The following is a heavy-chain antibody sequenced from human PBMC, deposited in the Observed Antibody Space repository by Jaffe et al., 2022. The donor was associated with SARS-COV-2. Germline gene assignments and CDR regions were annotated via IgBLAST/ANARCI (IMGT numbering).Heavy chain of an antibody. CDR3: ARGRIFPQYYFDY. V-gene: IGHV4-4*07. CDR2: IYTSGST. CDR1: GDSISDYY. Sequence: QVQLQESGPGLVKPSETLSLTCTVSGDSISDYYWSWIRQPAGKGLEWIGRIYTSGSTNYNPSLKSRVTMSLDTSKNQFYLKLTSVTAADTAVYFCARGRIFPQYYFDYWGQGTLVTVSS. J-gene: IGHJ4*02.